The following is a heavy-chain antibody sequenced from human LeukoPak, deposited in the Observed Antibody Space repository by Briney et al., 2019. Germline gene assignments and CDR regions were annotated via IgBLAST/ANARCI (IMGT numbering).Heavy chain of an antibody. J-gene: IGHJ4*02. CDR1: GGSFSGYY. V-gene: IGHV4-34*01. CDR3: ARERRPTYYDFWSGYYI. D-gene: IGHD3-3*01. CDR2: VNHSGST. Sequence: SETLSLTCAVYGGSFSGYYWSWIRQPPGKGLEWIGEVNHSGSTNYNPSLKSRVTISVDTSKNQFSLKLSSVTAADTAVYYCARERRPTYYDFWSGYYIWGQGTLVTVSS.